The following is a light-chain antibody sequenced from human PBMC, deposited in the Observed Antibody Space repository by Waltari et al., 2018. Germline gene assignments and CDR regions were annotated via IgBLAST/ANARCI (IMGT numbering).Light chain of an antibody. V-gene: IGLV2-14*03. J-gene: IGLJ2*01. CDR2: DVS. CDR3: SSYTSSSTLL. CDR1: SSDVGAYNF. Sequence: QSALTQPASVSGSPGQSITISCTGTSSDVGAYNFVSWYQQHQGKAPQLMIYDVSNRPSGVSNRFSGSKSGNTASLTISGLQAEDEADYYCSSYTSSSTLLFGGGTKLTVL.